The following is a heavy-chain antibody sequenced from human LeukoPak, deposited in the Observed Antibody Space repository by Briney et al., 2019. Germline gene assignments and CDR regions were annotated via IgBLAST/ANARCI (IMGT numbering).Heavy chain of an antibody. J-gene: IGHJ4*02. CDR2: INPSGGST. CDR1: GYTFTGYY. D-gene: IGHD6-19*01. Sequence: ASVKVSCKASGYTFTGYYIHWVRQAPGQGLEWMGIINPSGGSTSYAKKFQDRVTMTRDMSTSTVYMELSSLRSEDTAVYYCARDSGSGWYGFDYWGQGTLVTVSS. V-gene: IGHV1-46*01. CDR3: ARDSGSGWYGFDY.